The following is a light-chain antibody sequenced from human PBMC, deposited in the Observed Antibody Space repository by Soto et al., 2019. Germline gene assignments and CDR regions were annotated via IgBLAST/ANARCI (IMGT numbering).Light chain of an antibody. CDR3: SSFAGINNLL. Sequence: QSALTQPPSASGSPGQSVTISCTGTSSDVGAYDYVSWYQQHPGKAPKLMIYEVSQRPSGVPDRFSGSKSGNTASLTISGLQAEDECDYYCSSFAGINNLLFGGGTKVTVL. CDR1: SSDVGAYDY. J-gene: IGLJ2*01. CDR2: EVS. V-gene: IGLV2-8*01.